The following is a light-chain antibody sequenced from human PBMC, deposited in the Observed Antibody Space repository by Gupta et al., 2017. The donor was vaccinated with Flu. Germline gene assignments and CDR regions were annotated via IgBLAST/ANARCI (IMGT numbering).Light chain of an antibody. CDR3: QAWDNNNWV. CDR2: RDD. CDR1: KLGNKY. V-gene: IGLV3-1*01. J-gene: IGLJ3*02. Sequence: SYDLTQPPSVSVSPGQTAGITCPGDKLGNKYACWYQQKPGQSPVLVIYRDDKRPSGIPERFSGSNSGNTATLTISGAQAMDEADYYCQAWDNNNWVFGGGTKLTVL.